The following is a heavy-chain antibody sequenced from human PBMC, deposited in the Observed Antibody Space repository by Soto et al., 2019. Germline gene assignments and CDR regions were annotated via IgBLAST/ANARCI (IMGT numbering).Heavy chain of an antibody. CDR2: IWYDGSNK. J-gene: IGHJ3*02. CDR3: ARDIAYGGNSWAAFDI. D-gene: IGHD4-17*01. Sequence: HGVSMSLSCSASGFTFSSYGMHWVRQAPGKGLEWVAVIWYDGSNKYYADSVKGRFTISRDNSKNTLYLQMNSLGAEDTAVYYCARDIAYGGNSWAAFDIWGQGTMVTVSS. V-gene: IGHV3-33*01. CDR1: GFTFSSYG.